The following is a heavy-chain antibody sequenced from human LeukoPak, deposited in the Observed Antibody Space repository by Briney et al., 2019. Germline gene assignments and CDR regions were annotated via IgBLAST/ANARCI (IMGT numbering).Heavy chain of an antibody. V-gene: IGHV3-53*01. CDR2: IYGARST. J-gene: IGHJ5*02. D-gene: IGHD2-2*01. CDR3: ARLVKVLPAAIQT. Sequence: PGGSLRLSCAASGITVNSNYMSWVRQAPGKGLELVSVIYGARSTYNAGPVKGRSTISRDNPTNTLYLKMTSLRAENTAGYYCARLVKVLPAAIQTWGQRTLVTVSS. CDR1: GITVNSNY.